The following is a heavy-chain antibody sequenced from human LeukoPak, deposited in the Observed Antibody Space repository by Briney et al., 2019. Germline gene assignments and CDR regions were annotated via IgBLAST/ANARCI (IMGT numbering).Heavy chain of an antibody. Sequence: EASVKVSCKASGYTFTGYYMHWVRQAPGQGLEWMGRINPNSGGTNYAQKLQGRVTMTTDTSTSTAYMELRSLRSDDTAVYYCARTAIQLWLQGSYWFDPWGQGTLVTVSS. CDR3: ARTAIQLWLQGSYWFDP. V-gene: IGHV1-2*06. D-gene: IGHD5-18*01. CDR1: GYTFTGYY. CDR2: INPNSGGT. J-gene: IGHJ5*02.